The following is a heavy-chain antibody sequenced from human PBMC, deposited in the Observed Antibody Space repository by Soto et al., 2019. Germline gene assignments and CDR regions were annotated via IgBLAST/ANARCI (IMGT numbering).Heavy chain of an antibody. D-gene: IGHD3-10*01. V-gene: IGHV4-59*01. Sequence: ETLSLTCTVSGASMSEYFWSWIRQSPGKGLEWIGYIYYLGSTDYNPSLKSRVTISVDTSKRQFSLRLTSVTAADTAVYYCARDGYDGSGSPYPAFWGPGTQAT. CDR1: GASMSEYF. J-gene: IGHJ1*01. CDR3: ARDGYDGSGSPYPAF. CDR2: IYYLGST.